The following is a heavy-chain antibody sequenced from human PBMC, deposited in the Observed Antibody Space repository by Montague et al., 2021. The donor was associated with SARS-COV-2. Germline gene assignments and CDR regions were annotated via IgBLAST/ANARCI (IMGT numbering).Heavy chain of an antibody. V-gene: IGHV4-38-2*02. CDR2: IYHSGTT. J-gene: IGHJ3*02. Sequence: ETLSLTCTVSGYSISSGYYWGWIRKFPGKGLEWIGSIYHSGTTYYNPSLKSRVTISVDTSKNQFSLKMYSVTAADTAQFYCARDRTFRDGYLDAFEIWGQGTMVTVSS. D-gene: IGHD5-24*01. CDR1: GYSISSGYY. CDR3: ARDRTFRDGYLDAFEI.